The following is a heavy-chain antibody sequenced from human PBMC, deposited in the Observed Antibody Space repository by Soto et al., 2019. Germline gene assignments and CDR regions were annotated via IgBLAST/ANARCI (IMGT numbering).Heavy chain of an antibody. J-gene: IGHJ6*02. CDR2: IFSSGTT. CDR3: ARVPSPFDYCYAMDV. V-gene: IGHV4-30-4*01. CDR1: GDSISSGNKY. Sequence: QVQLRESGPGLVMPSQTLSLTCTVSGDSISSGNKYWSWIRQPPGKGLEWIGYIFSSGTTYYNPSLKSRLTMTRDASQNLFSLKLNSLTDADTAVYFCARVPSPFDYCYAMDVWGQGTTVTVSS. D-gene: IGHD3-16*01.